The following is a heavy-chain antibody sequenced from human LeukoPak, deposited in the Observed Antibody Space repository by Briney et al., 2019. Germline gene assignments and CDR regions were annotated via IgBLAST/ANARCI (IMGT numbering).Heavy chain of an antibody. V-gene: IGHV3-7*04. CDR2: IKEDGSKI. D-gene: IGHD3-10*01. CDR1: GFTFSADW. CDR3: ARDFGSGNNWFDP. Sequence: GVSLRLSCAASGFTFSADWMSWVRQAPGRGLEWVANIKEDGSKIYYVESVKGRFTISRDNARNSLYLQMDSLRVEDTAVYYCARDFGSGNNWFDPWGQGTLVTVSS. J-gene: IGHJ5*02.